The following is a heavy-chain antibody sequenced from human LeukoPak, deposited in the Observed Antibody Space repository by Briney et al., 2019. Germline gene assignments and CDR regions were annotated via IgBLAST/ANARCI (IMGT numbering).Heavy chain of an antibody. V-gene: IGHV4-59*01. J-gene: IGHJ3*02. D-gene: IGHD6-13*01. CDR1: GASISFYY. CDR2: IYYSGST. CDR3: ALDSSGWSDDSFDI. Sequence: PSETLSLTCTVSGASISFYYWSWIRQPPGKGLESIGYIYYSGSTNYNPSLKSRVTMSIDTSKNHFSLNLNSVTAADTAIYYCALDSSGWSDDSFDIWGQGTMVTVSS.